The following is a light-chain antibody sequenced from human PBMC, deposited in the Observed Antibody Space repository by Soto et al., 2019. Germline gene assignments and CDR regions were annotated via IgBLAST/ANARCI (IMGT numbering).Light chain of an antibody. CDR3: QQYSSSPLT. J-gene: IGKJ4*01. Sequence: EIVVTQSPGTLSLSPGEGATHSCRASQSVSSNYLAWYQQKPGQAPRLLIYGASNRATGIPDRFSGSGSGTEFTLTISRLEPEDFAVYYCQQYSSSPLTFGGGTKVDIK. CDR2: GAS. CDR1: QSVSSNY. V-gene: IGKV3-20*01.